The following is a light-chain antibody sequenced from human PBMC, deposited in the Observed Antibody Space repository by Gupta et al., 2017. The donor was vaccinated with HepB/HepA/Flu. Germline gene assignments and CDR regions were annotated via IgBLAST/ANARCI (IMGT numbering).Light chain of an antibody. CDR2: RNN. J-gene: IGLJ3*02. CDR1: SSNIGSNY. V-gene: IGLV1-47*01. CDR3: SAWEDRLRGWV. Sequence: QSVLTQPPSASGTPGQRVTISCSGSSSNIGSNYVYWYQQFPGTAPKLLIFRNNERPSRVLDRFSGSKSGTSASLAISGLRSEDEADYYCSAWEDRLRGWVFGGGTKLTVL.